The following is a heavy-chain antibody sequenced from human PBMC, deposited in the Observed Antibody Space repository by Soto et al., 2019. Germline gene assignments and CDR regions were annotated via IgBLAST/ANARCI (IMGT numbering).Heavy chain of an antibody. Sequence: PGGCLRLSCAASGFNFSGSAMHWVRQASGKGLEWVGRIRSKANSYATAYAASVKGRFTISRDDSKNTAYLQMNSLKTEDTAVYYCTSYDEYCGGDCYSGYYYYGMDVWGQGTTVTVSS. D-gene: IGHD2-21*02. V-gene: IGHV3-73*01. CDR3: TSYDEYCGGDCYSGYYYYGMDV. J-gene: IGHJ6*02. CDR1: GFNFSGSA. CDR2: IRSKANSYAT.